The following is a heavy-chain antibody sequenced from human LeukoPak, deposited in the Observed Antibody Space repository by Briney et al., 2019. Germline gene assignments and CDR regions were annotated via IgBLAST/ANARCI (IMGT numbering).Heavy chain of an antibody. CDR3: ARETPYSSGWYPYWYFDL. CDR1: GYTFTGYY. CDR2: INPNSGGT. V-gene: IGHV1-2*02. D-gene: IGHD6-19*01. Sequence: ASVKVSCKASGYTFTGYYIHWVRQAPGHGLEWMGWINPNSGGTNYAQKFQGRVTMTRDTSISTAYMELRSLRSDDTAVYYCARETPYSSGWYPYWYFDLWDRGTLVTVSS. J-gene: IGHJ2*01.